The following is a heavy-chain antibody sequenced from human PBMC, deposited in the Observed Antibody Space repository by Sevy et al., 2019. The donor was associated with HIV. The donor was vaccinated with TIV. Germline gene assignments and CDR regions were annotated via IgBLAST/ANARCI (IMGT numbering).Heavy chain of an antibody. Sequence: GGSLRLSCAASGFTFSSYSMNWVRQAPGKGLEWVSYISSSSSTIYYADSVKGRFTISRDNAKNSLYLQMNSLRDEDTAVYYCARVGGAYSLDPYYFDYWGQGTLVTVSS. J-gene: IGHJ4*02. CDR2: ISSSSSTI. D-gene: IGHD3-16*01. CDR1: GFTFSSYS. V-gene: IGHV3-48*02. CDR3: ARVGGAYSLDPYYFDY.